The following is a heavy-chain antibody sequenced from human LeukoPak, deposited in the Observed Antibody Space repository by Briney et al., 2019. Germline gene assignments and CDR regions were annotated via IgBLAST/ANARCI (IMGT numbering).Heavy chain of an antibody. V-gene: IGHV3-74*01. J-gene: IGHJ4*02. CDR3: ARGNLYGDYVDY. CDR2: INSDGSST. D-gene: IGHD4-17*01. Sequence: GGSLRLSCAASGFTFSSYWMHWVRQAPGKGLAWVSRINSDGSSTSYADSVKGRFTISRDNAKNTLYLQMNSLRAEDTAVYYCARGNLYGDYVDYWGQGTLVTVSS. CDR1: GFTFSSYW.